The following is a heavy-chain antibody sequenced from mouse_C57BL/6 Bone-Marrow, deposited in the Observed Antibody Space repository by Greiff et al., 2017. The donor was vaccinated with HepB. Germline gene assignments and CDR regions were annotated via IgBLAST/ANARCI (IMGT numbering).Heavy chain of an antibody. V-gene: IGHV5-6*01. J-gene: IGHJ3*01. CDR1: GFTFSSYG. Sequence: VQLKQSGGDLVKPGGSLKLSCAASGFTFSSYGMSWVRQTPDKRLEWVATISSGGSYTYYPDSVKGRFTISRDKAKNTLYLQMRSRKSEDTAVYFCARPGYVAWFAYWGQGTLVTVSA. D-gene: IGHD3-1*01. CDR3: ARPGYVAWFAY. CDR2: ISSGGSYT.